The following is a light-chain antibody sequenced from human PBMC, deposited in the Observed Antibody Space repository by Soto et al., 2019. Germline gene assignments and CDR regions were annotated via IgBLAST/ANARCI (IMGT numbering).Light chain of an antibody. V-gene: IGLV1-40*01. CDR1: SSNIGAGYG. CDR3: QSYDSSLSGYV. J-gene: IGLJ1*01. Sequence: QSVLTQPPSWSGAPGQRVTISCTGSSSNIGAGYGVHWYQQLPGTAPKLLIYGNSNRPSGVPDRFSGSKSGTSASLAITGLQAEDEADYYCQSYDSSLSGYVFGTGTKVTVL. CDR2: GNS.